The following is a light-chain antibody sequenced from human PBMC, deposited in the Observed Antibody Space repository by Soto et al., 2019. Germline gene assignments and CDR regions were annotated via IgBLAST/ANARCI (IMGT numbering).Light chain of an antibody. V-gene: IGKV3-20*01. CDR2: GVS. CDR1: PSVRSSY. Sequence: EIVLTQSPGTLSLSPGERATLSCRASPSVRSSYLAWYQQKLGQAPRLLIYGVSNRATGIPDRFRGSGSGTYFTLTISRLESEDFAVYYCQQYGTSPRTFGQGTKVEIK. CDR3: QQYGTSPRT. J-gene: IGKJ1*01.